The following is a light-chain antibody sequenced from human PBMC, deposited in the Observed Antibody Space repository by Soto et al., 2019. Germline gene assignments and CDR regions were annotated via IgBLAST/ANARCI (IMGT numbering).Light chain of an antibody. V-gene: IGKV1-39*01. CDR3: QQSYSSPPT. Sequence: IQMSPSPSSLSASVEVRIIIPCRASQSISNHLNWYQQKPGKAPKLLIFAASSLQSGVPSRFSGSRSGPDFTLTISSLQPEDFATYYCQQSYSSPPTFGQGTKVDIK. CDR1: QSISNH. J-gene: IGKJ1*01. CDR2: AAS.